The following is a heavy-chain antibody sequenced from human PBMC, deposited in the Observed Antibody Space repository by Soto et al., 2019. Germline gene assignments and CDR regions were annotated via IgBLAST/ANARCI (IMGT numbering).Heavy chain of an antibody. CDR3: AKDGGYSYGPYDY. J-gene: IGHJ4*02. Sequence: EVQLVESGGGLVQPGGSLRLSCAASGFTFGSYSMNWVRQAPGKGLEWVSYISSSSSTIYYADSVEGRFTISRDNAKNSLYLQMNSLRAEDTAVYYCAKDGGYSYGPYDYWGQETLVTVSS. V-gene: IGHV3-48*01. CDR1: GFTFGSYS. CDR2: ISSSSSTI. D-gene: IGHD5-18*01.